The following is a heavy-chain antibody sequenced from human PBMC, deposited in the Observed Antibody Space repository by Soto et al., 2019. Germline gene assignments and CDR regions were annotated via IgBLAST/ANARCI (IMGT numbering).Heavy chain of an antibody. CDR1: GFTFSDYY. V-gene: IGHV3-72*01. Sequence: EVQLVESGGGLVQPGGSLRLSCAASGFTFSDYYMDWVRQTPGKGLEWLGRSRDKVNNYATEYTASVKGRFTISRDGEKNSLYLQMNSLKTEDTAVYYCARDEGGTYYHWGQGTLVTVSS. CDR3: ARDEGGTYYH. J-gene: IGHJ4*02. D-gene: IGHD1-26*01. CDR2: SRDKVNNYAT.